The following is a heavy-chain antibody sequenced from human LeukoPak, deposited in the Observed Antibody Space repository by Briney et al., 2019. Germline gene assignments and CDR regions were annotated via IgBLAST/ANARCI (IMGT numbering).Heavy chain of an antibody. J-gene: IGHJ6*02. V-gene: IGHV4-34*01. CDR3: ARAGVGATTDPSPPDYYYYYGMDV. CDR1: GGSFSGYY. D-gene: IGHD1-26*01. Sequence: SETLSLTCAVYGGSFSGYYWSWIRQPPGKGLEWIGEINHSGSTNYNPSLKSRVTISVDTSKNQFSLKLSSVTAADTAVYYCARAGVGATTDPSPPDYYYYYGMDVWGQGTTVTVSS. CDR2: INHSGST.